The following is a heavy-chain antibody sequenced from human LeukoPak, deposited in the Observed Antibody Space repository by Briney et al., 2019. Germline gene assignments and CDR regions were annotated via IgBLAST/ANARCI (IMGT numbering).Heavy chain of an antibody. V-gene: IGHV3-21*01. CDR3: ARSIYYDSSGYDY. CDR2: ISSSSSYI. D-gene: IGHD3-22*01. J-gene: IGHJ4*02. CDR1: GFTFSSYA. Sequence: GGSLRLSCAASGFTFSSYAMNWVRQAPGKGLEWVSSISSSSSYIYYADSVKGRFTISRDNAKNSLYLQMNSLRAEDTAVYYCARSIYYDSSGYDYWGQGTLVTVSS.